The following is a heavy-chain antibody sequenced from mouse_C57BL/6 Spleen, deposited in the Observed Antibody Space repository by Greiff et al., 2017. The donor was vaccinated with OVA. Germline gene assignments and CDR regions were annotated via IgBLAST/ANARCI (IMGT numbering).Heavy chain of an antibody. V-gene: IGHV2-2*01. CDR3: ARKGGLRHYYAMDY. CDR2: IWSGGST. D-gene: IGHD3-2*02. J-gene: IGHJ4*01. Sequence: QVQLKESGPGLVQPSQSLSITCTVSGFSLTSYGVHWVRQSPGKGLEWLGVIWSGGSTDYNAAFISRLSISKDNSKSQVFFKMNSLQADDTAIYYCARKGGLRHYYAMDYWGQGTSVTVSS. CDR1: GFSLTSYG.